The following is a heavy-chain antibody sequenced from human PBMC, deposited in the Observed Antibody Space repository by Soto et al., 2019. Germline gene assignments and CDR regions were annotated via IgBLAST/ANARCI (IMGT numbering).Heavy chain of an antibody. CDR1: GYTFTSYA. J-gene: IGHJ4*02. V-gene: IGHV1-3*05. D-gene: IGHD2-21*02. CDR3: AIAWVVVTAPDH. CDR2: INAGNGNT. Sequence: QVQLVQSGAEEKKSGASVKVSCKASGYTFTSYAMHWVRQAPGQRLEWMGWINAGNGNTKYSQKFQGRVTITRDTSASTAYMELSSLRSEDTAVYYCAIAWVVVTAPDHWGQGTLVTVSS.